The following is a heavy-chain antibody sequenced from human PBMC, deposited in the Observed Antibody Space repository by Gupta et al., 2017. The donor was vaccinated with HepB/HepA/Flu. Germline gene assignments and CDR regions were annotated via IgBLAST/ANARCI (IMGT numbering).Heavy chain of an antibody. Sequence: QVQLVQSGAEVKKPGSSVKVSCTASGGTFSSYAISWVRQAPGQGLEWMGGIIPIFGTANYAQKFQGRVTITADESTSTAYMELSSLRSEDTAVYYCAREGYDFWSGYGDYYYYYMDVWGKGTTVTVSS. D-gene: IGHD3-3*01. CDR2: IIPIFGTA. CDR1: GGTFSSYA. J-gene: IGHJ6*03. V-gene: IGHV1-69*01. CDR3: AREGYDFWSGYGDYYYYYMDV.